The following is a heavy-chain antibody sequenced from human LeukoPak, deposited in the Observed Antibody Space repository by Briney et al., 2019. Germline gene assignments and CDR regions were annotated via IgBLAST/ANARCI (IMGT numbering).Heavy chain of an antibody. Sequence: GESLKISCKGSGYSFTSYWIGWVRQMPGKGLEWMGIIYPGDSDTRYSPSFQGQVTISADKSISTAYLQWSSLKASDTAMYYCARLHRSYLGFYYFDYRGQGTLVTVSS. CDR2: IYPGDSDT. D-gene: IGHD1-26*01. CDR3: ARLHRSYLGFYYFDY. CDR1: GYSFTSYW. V-gene: IGHV5-51*01. J-gene: IGHJ4*02.